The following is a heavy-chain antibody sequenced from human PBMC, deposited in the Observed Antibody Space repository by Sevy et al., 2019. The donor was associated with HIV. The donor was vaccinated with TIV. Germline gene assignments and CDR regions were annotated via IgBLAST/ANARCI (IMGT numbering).Heavy chain of an antibody. J-gene: IGHJ3*01. D-gene: IGHD3-10*01. CDR2: ISFVGTDK. Sequence: GGSLRLSCAASGFTFSSYPMHWVRQAPGKGLEWVSFISFVGTDKYYADSVKGRFTITRDNSKNTLFLQMNSLRAEDTAFYYCVRETTMLPRGAFDFWGQGTMVTVSS. V-gene: IGHV3-30-3*01. CDR3: VRETTMLPRGAFDF. CDR1: GFTFSSYP.